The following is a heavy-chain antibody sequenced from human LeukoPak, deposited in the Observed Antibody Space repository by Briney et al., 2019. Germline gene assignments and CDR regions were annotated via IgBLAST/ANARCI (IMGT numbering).Heavy chain of an antibody. V-gene: IGHV3-21*01. J-gene: IGHJ4*02. D-gene: IGHD6-6*01. CDR3: ARDDASSSSSFDY. Sequence: GGSLRLSCAASGFTFSNYAMSWVRQAPGKGLEWVSSISGSSSYIYYADSAKGRFTISRDNAKKSLYLQMNSLRAEDTAVYYCARDDASSSSSFDYWGQGTLVTVSS. CDR2: ISGSSSYI. CDR1: GFTFSNYA.